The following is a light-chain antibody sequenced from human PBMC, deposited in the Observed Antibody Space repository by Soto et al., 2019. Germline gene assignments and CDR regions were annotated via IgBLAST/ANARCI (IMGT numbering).Light chain of an antibody. Sequence: EIVMTQSPATLSVSPGERATLSCRASQTISTNLAWYQQKPGQAPRLLIYGASTRAAGIPARFSGSGSGTGFTLIISSLQSEDFAVYYCQDYSDWPTWTFGQGTKVDIK. J-gene: IGKJ1*01. V-gene: IGKV3-15*01. CDR3: QDYSDWPTWT. CDR1: QTISTN. CDR2: GAS.